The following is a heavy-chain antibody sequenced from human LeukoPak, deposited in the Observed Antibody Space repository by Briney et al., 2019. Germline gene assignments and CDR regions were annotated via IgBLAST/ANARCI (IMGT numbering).Heavy chain of an antibody. J-gene: IGHJ4*02. CDR1: GYSFTSYY. D-gene: IGHD6-13*01. CDR2: INPSSGVT. CDR3: ARDRGSSWYVDY. Sequence: ASVKVSCTTSGYSFTSYYIHWVRHAPAQGLDWMAWINPSSGVTEYAQKFQGRVTMTGDTSISTAYMDLSRLRSDDTAVYYCARDRGSSWYVDYWGQGTLVTVSS. V-gene: IGHV1-2*02.